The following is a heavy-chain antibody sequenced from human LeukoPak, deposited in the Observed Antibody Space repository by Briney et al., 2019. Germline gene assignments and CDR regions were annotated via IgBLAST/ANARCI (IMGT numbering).Heavy chain of an antibody. J-gene: IGHJ4*02. V-gene: IGHV1-69*13. CDR1: GGTFSSYA. CDR2: IIPIFGTA. D-gene: IGHD2-15*01. Sequence: SVKVSCRASGGTFSSYAISWVRQAPGQGLEWMGGIIPIFGTANYAQKFQGRVTITADESTSTAYMELSSLRSEDTAVYYCARLGYCSGGSCSTGWGQGTLVTVSS. CDR3: ARLGYCSGGSCSTG.